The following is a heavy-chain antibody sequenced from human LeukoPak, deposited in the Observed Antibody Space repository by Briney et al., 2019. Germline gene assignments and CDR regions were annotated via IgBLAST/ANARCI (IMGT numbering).Heavy chain of an antibody. CDR2: IYYSGST. Sequence: SETLSLTCTVSGGSISSSSYYWGWIRQPPGKGLEWIGSIYYSGSTYYNPSLKGRVTISVDTSKSQFSLKLSSVTAADTAVYYCARHRERIPYWYFDLWGRGTLVTVSS. J-gene: IGHJ2*01. CDR1: GGSISSSSYY. D-gene: IGHD1-26*01. CDR3: ARHRERIPYWYFDL. V-gene: IGHV4-39*01.